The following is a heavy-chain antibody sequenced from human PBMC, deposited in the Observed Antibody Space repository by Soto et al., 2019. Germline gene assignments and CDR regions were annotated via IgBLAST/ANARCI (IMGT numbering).Heavy chain of an antibody. Sequence: LRLSCAASGFTFSSYAMSWVRQAPGKGLEWVSTISGSSGSTYYADSVKGRFTITRDNSKNTLYLQMNSLRAEDTAVYYCLLLRFLQNWGQGTRVTVSS. V-gene: IGHV3-23*01. CDR1: GFTFSSYA. CDR3: LLLRFLQN. CDR2: ISGSSGST. D-gene: IGHD3-16*01. J-gene: IGHJ1*01.